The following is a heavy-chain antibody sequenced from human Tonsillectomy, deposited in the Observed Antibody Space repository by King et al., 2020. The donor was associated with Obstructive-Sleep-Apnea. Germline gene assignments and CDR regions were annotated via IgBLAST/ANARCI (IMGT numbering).Heavy chain of an antibody. Sequence: VQLVESGGDVVQPGTSLRLSCAASGFTFSNEAVHWVRQAPGKGLEWVTAITYDGRNKYYVESVKGRFTISRDNSKNTVYLQMNSLTDEDTAVYYCAREKGGNGGPEDWGQGTLVTVSS. J-gene: IGHJ4*02. CDR1: GFTFSNEA. V-gene: IGHV3-30*04. CDR2: ITYDGRNK. CDR3: AREKGGNGGPED. D-gene: IGHD4-23*01.